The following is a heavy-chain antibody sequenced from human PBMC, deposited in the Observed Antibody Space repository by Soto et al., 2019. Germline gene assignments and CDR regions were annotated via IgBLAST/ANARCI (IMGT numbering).Heavy chain of an antibody. D-gene: IGHD3-10*01. CDR2: IYYSGST. CDR1: GGAISSYY. V-gene: IGHV4-59*01. CDR3: ARGLWFGELLAPFDP. J-gene: IGHJ5*02. Sequence: SESLSLTCTVSGGAISSYYWSWIRQPPGKGLEWIGYIYYSGSTNYNPSLKSRVTISVDTSKNQFSLKLSSVTAADTAVYYCARGLWFGELLAPFDPWGQGTLATVSS.